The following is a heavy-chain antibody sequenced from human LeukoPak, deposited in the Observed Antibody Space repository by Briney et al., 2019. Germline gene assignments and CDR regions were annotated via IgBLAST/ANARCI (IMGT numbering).Heavy chain of an antibody. CDR3: ARSGGGYTATILGYFFDY. Sequence: SETLSLTCTVSGGSVMSYYWSWIRQPPGKRLEWLGYIYSNWSTNFHPSLKSRLTISVDTSKNQFSLKLTSVTAADTAVYYCARSGGGYTATILGYFFDYWGQGALVTVSS. D-gene: IGHD5-18*01. V-gene: IGHV4-59*02. CDR1: GGSVMSYY. CDR2: IYSNWST. J-gene: IGHJ4*02.